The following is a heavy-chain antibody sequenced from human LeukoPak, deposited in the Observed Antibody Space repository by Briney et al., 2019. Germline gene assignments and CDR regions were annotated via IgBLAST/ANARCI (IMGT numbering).Heavy chain of an antibody. D-gene: IGHD3-22*01. Sequence: SETQSLTCTVSGGSISSGSYYWSWIRQPAGKGLEWIVRIYTSGSTNYNPSLKSRVTISVDTSKNQFSLKLSSVTAADTAVYYCARGNRNYYDSSGYQLEPHFDYWGQGTLVTVSS. V-gene: IGHV4-61*02. CDR2: IYTSGST. CDR1: GGSISSGSYY. CDR3: ARGNRNYYDSSGYQLEPHFDY. J-gene: IGHJ4*02.